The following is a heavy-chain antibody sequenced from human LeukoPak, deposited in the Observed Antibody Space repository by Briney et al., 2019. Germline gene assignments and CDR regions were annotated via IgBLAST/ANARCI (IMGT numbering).Heavy chain of an antibody. CDR3: TTDRDDSYFDY. J-gene: IGHJ4*02. D-gene: IGHD3-3*01. CDR2: IKSKTDGGTT. V-gene: IGHV3-15*01. CDR1: GFTFSNAW. Sequence: PGGSLRLSCAASGFTFSNAWMSWVRQAPGKGLEWVGRIKSKTDGGTTDYAAPVKGRFTISRDDSKNTLYLQMNSLKTEGTAVYYCTTDRDDSYFDYWGQGTLATVSS.